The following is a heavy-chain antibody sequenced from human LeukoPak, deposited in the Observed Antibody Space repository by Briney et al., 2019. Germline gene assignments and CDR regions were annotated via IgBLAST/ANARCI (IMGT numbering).Heavy chain of an antibody. CDR2: IKRKSDGGTT. D-gene: IGHD4-11*01. V-gene: IGHV3-15*01. J-gene: IGHJ4*02. CDR3: GHNDYRST. CDR1: GFTFSSYA. Sequence: GGSLRLSCVASGFTFSSYAVSWFRQAPGKGLEWVGRIKRKSDGGTTDYAAPVKGRFTISRDDSKNTMYLQMNSLKIEDTAIYYCGHNDYRSTWGQGTLVTVSS.